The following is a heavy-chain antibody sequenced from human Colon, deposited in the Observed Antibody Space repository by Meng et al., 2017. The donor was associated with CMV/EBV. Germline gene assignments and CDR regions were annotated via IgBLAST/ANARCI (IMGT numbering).Heavy chain of an antibody. D-gene: IGHD3-22*01. CDR2: ICTDDRS. CDR3: AREYFYDKCRRSFDL. Sequence: VVSWGCVCPPWGSLRLSCAASVFIVSSNYMKLVRQAPGTGLELVSVICTDDRSYYADSVKGRFTISRDDSKNTVSLQMNSLRAEDTAVYYCAREYFYDKCRRSFDLWGQGTLVTVSS. J-gene: IGHJ4*02. CDR1: VFIVSSNY. V-gene: IGHV3-66*01.